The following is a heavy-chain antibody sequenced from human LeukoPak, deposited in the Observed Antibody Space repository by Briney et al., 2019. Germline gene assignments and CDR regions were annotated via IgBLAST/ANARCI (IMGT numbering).Heavy chain of an antibody. Sequence: SETLSLTCTVSGGSISSYYWSWIRQPPGKGLEWIGYIYYSGSTNYNPSLKSRVTISVDTSKNQFSLKLSSVTAADTAVYYCARHVAVASRFGGLFYWGQGTLVTVSS. D-gene: IGHD3-10*01. V-gene: IGHV4-59*08. CDR2: IYYSGST. CDR1: GGSISSYY. CDR3: ARHVAVASRFGGLFY. J-gene: IGHJ4*02.